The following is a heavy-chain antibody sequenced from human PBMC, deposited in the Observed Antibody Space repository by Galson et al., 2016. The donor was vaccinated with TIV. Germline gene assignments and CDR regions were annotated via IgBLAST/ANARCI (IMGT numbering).Heavy chain of an antibody. D-gene: IGHD5-18*01. Sequence: SLRLSCAASGFRFSSYAMNWVRQAPGKGLEWVSTIGGSGGSKYYAASVKGRFTISRDSSKNTVYLQMSSLRAEDTAIYYCAKDRQWIPSSLDYWGQGTLVTVSS. CDR1: GFRFSSYA. J-gene: IGHJ4*02. CDR2: IGGSGGSK. V-gene: IGHV3-23*01. CDR3: AKDRQWIPSSLDY.